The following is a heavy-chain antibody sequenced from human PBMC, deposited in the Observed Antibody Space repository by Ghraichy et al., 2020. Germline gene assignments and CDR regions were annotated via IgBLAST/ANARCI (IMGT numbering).Heavy chain of an antibody. CDR2: TYYRSKWYN. CDR3: ARVRDAGDRSGYYLDYYGMDV. Sequence: SQTLSLTCAISGDSVSSNSVAWNWIRQSPSRGLEWLGRTYYRSKWYNDYAVSVKSRITINPDTSRNQFSLQLNSVTPEDSAVYYCARVRDAGDRSGYYLDYYGMDVWGQGTTVTVSS. V-gene: IGHV6-1*01. J-gene: IGHJ6*02. CDR1: GDSVSSNSVA. D-gene: IGHD3-22*01.